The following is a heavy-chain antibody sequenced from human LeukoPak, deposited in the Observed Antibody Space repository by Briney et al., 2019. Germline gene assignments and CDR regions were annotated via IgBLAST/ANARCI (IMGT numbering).Heavy chain of an antibody. CDR3: AKWTETWIQLWNGMDV. D-gene: IGHD5-18*01. Sequence: PGGSLRLSCAASGFTFSSYAMSWVRQAPGKGLEWVSAISGSGGSTYYADSVKGRFTISRDNSKNPLYLQMNSLRAEDTAVYYCAKWTETWIQLWNGMDVWGQGTTVTVSS. CDR1: GFTFSSYA. V-gene: IGHV3-23*01. J-gene: IGHJ6*02. CDR2: ISGSGGST.